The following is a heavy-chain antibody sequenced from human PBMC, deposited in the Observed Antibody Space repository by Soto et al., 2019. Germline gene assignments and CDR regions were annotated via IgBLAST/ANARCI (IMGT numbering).Heavy chain of an antibody. Sequence: SGPTLVNPTQTLTLTCTFSGFSLSTSGVGVGWIRQPPGEALEWLALIYWDDDKFYGPSLKTRLTITKDTTKNQVVLTLTNVDPVDTATDYCAHWLSDADKWGGYAYWGQGTLVTVSS. CDR2: IYWDDDK. CDR1: GFSLSTSGVG. D-gene: IGHD3-16*01. V-gene: IGHV2-5*05. CDR3: AHWLSDADKWGGYAY. J-gene: IGHJ4*02.